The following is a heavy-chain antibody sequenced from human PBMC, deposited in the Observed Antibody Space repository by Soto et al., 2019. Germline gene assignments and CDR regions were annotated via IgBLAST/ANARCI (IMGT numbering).Heavy chain of an antibody. Sequence: QLQLQESGSGLVKPSQTLSLTCAVAGGSISSGGYSWNWIRQPPGKGLEWIGYIYHSGSTYYNPSLKSRVTISLGRSKDQFSLKLSSVTAADTAVYYCATMTTLTTRAIDIWGQGTMVTVSS. D-gene: IGHD4-17*01. CDR3: ATMTTLTTRAIDI. V-gene: IGHV4-30-2*01. CDR1: GGSISSGGYS. CDR2: IYHSGST. J-gene: IGHJ3*02.